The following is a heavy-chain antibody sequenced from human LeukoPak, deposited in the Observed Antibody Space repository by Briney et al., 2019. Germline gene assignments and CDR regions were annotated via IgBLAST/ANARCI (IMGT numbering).Heavy chain of an antibody. V-gene: IGHV1-8*03. D-gene: IGHD3-22*01. Sequence: ASVKVSCKASGYTFTSYDINWVRQATGQGLEWMGWMNPNSGNTGYAQKFQGRVTITRNTSISTAYMELSSLRSEDTAVYYCARGSYYYDSSGIDAFDIWGQGTMVTVSS. CDR3: ARGSYYYDSSGIDAFDI. CDR1: GYTFTSYD. J-gene: IGHJ3*02. CDR2: MNPNSGNT.